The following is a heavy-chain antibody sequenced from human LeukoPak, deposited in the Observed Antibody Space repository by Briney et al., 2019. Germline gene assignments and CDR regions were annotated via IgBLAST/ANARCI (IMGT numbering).Heavy chain of an antibody. CDR1: GGSISSGGYY. V-gene: IGHV4-31*03. D-gene: IGHD4-17*01. J-gene: IGHJ4*02. CDR2: IYYSGST. Sequence: SETLSLTCTVSGGSISSGGYYWNWIRQHPGKGLEWIGYIYYSGSTYYNPSLKSRVTISVDTSKNQFSLKLSSVTAADTAVYYCARGYGDSSPNDYWGQGTLVTVSS. CDR3: ARGYGDSSPNDY.